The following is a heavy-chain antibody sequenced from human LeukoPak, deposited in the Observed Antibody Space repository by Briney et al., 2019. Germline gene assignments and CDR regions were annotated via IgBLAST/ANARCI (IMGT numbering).Heavy chain of an antibody. CDR3: ARLDEYSSSSCYYGMDV. CDR1: GDTFSSYG. D-gene: IGHD6-6*01. J-gene: IGHJ6*02. Sequence: SVKVSCKASGDTFSSYGISWVRQAPGQGLDWMGGNIPIFGTANYAQKFQGRVTITADESTSTAYMELSSLRSEDTAVYYCARLDEYSSSSCYYGMDVWGQGTTVTVSS. V-gene: IGHV1-69*13. CDR2: NIPIFGTA.